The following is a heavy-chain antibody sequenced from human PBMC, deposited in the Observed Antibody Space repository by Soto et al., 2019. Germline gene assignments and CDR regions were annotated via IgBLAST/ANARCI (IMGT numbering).Heavy chain of an antibody. D-gene: IGHD3-16*02. CDR2: IWYDGSNK. Sequence: GGSLRLSCAASGFTFSSYGMHWVRQAPGKGLEWVAVIWYDGSNKYYADSVKGRFTISRDNSKNTLYLQMNSLRTEDTAVYYCARDSLRGGGMDVWGQGTTVTVSS. CDR1: GFTFSSYG. V-gene: IGHV3-33*01. J-gene: IGHJ6*02. CDR3: ARDSLRGGGMDV.